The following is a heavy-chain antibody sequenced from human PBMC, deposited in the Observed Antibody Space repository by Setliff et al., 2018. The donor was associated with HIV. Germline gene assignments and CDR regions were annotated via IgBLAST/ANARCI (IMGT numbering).Heavy chain of an antibody. D-gene: IGHD2-15*01. CDR3: ARSVPRYCSGGYYSPFDY. CDR1: AGSISSDQ. V-gene: IGHV4-4*09. CDR2: IYVSGST. J-gene: IGHJ4*02. Sequence: SETLSLTCTVSAGSISSDQWSWIRQPPGKGLEWIGNIYVSGSTNYNPSLQSRGTISVDTSKKQVSLKLGSVTAADTAVYYCARSVPRYCSGGYYSPFDYWGPGTLVTVSS.